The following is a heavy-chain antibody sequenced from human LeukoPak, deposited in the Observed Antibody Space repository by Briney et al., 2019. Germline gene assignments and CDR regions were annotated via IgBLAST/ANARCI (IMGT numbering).Heavy chain of an antibody. V-gene: IGHV4-59*01. CDR3: ARYRNYGRAFDI. CDR1: GGSISSYY. CDR2: IYYSGST. Sequence: SETLSLTCTVSGGSISSYYWSWIRQPPGKGLEWIGYIYYSGSTNYNPSLKSRVTISVDTSKNQFSLKLSSVTAADTAVYYCARYRNYGRAFDIWGQGTMVTVSS. D-gene: IGHD4-11*01. J-gene: IGHJ3*02.